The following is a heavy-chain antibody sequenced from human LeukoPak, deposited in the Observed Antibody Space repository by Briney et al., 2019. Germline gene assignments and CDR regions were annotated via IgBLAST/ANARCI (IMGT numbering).Heavy chain of an antibody. CDR2: ISSSSYI. Sequence: VKPGGFLRLSCAASGFTFSSYSMNWVRQAPGKGLEWVSSISSSSYIYYADSVKGRFTISRDNAKNSLYLQMNSLRAEDTAVYYCARQDSSGWSQDYWGQGTLVTVSS. J-gene: IGHJ4*02. D-gene: IGHD6-19*01. CDR1: GFTFSSYS. CDR3: ARQDSSGWSQDY. V-gene: IGHV3-21*01.